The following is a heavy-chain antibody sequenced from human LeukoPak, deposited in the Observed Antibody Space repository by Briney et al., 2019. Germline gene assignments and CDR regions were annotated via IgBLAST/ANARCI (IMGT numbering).Heavy chain of an antibody. J-gene: IGHJ4*02. D-gene: IGHD2/OR15-2a*01. CDR1: GFTFSSYG. CDR3: ARDHAFSPDY. Sequence: PGGSLRLSCAASGFTFSSYGTHWVRQAPGKGLEWVAVIWYDGNNKYYVDSVKGRFTISRDNSKNTLYLQMNSLRAEDTAVYYCARDHAFSPDYWGQGTLVTVSS. CDR2: IWYDGNNK. V-gene: IGHV3-33*01.